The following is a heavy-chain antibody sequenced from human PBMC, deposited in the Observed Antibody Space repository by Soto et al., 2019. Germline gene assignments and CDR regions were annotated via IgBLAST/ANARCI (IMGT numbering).Heavy chain of an antibody. CDR2: IYYSGTS. Sequence: LSLTCSVSGGSIRSDDYYWSWIRQPPGKGLEWIGYIYYSGTSYYNPSLKSRLIISVDTSKNQFSLELTSVTAADTAMYYCARLFAYYDKEPGAFDIWGQGTMVTVSS. CDR1: GGSIRSDDYY. V-gene: IGHV4-30-4*01. CDR3: ARLFAYYDKEPGAFDI. D-gene: IGHD3-16*01. J-gene: IGHJ3*02.